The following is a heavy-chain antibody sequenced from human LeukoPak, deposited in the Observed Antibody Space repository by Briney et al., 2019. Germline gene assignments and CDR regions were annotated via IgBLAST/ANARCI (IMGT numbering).Heavy chain of an antibody. CDR1: GYSISSGYY. J-gene: IGHJ4*02. D-gene: IGHD4-17*01. CDR2: IYHSGST. Sequence: PSETLSLTCAVSGYSISSGYYWGWIRQPPGKGLEWIGSIYHSGSTYYNPSLKSRVTISVDTSKTQFSLKLSSVTAADTAVYYCARKLYGDYRFDYWGQGTLVTVSS. V-gene: IGHV4-38-2*01. CDR3: ARKLYGDYRFDY.